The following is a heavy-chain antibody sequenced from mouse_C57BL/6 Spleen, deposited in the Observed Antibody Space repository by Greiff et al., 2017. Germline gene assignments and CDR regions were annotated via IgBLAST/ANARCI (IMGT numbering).Heavy chain of an antibody. CDR2: IGPGSGST. CDR1: GYTFTDYY. J-gene: IGHJ4*01. D-gene: IGHD4-1*01. CDR3: VRERTGSYWFAMDD. Sequence: QVHVKQSGAELVKPGASVKISCKASGYTFTDYYINWVKQRPGQGLAWIGKIGPGSGSTYYNEKFKGKATLTADKSSSTAYMQLSSLTSEDSAVYFCVRERTGSYWFAMDDWVQGTSATASS. V-gene: IGHV1-77*01.